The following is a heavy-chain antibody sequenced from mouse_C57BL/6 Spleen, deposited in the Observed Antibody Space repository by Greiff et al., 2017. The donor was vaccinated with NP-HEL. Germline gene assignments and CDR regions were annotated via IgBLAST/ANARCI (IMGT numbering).Heavy chain of an antibody. CDR2: INPSSGCT. CDR1: GYTFTSYW. D-gene: IGHD1-1*01. Sequence: VQLQQSGAELAKPGASVKLSCKASGYTFTSYWMHWVKQRPGQGLEWIGYINPSSGCTKYNQKFKDKATLTADKSSSTAYMQLSSLTSEDSAVYYCARSAATVVAKGYCDVWGTGTTVTVAS. V-gene: IGHV1-7*01. J-gene: IGHJ1*03. CDR3: ARSAATVVAKGYCDV.